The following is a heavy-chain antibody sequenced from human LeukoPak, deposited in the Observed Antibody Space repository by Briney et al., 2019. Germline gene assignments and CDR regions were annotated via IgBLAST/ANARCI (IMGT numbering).Heavy chain of an antibody. CDR3: ARQLLLYGGFDF. D-gene: IGHD2-2*01. V-gene: IGHV1-2*02. J-gene: IGHJ4*02. CDR1: GYTFTGYY. Sequence: GASVKVSCKASGYTFTGYYMHWVRQAPGQGLEWMGWINPNSGGTNYAQKFQGRVTMTRDTSISTAYMELSRLRYDDTAVYFCARQLLLYGGFDFWGQGTLVTVSS. CDR2: INPNSGGT.